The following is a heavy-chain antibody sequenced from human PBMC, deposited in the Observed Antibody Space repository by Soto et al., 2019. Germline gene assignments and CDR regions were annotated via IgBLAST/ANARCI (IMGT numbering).Heavy chain of an antibody. CDR3: ARDPASTRAGTDAFDI. J-gene: IGHJ3*02. CDR2: IWYDGSNK. D-gene: IGHD1-1*01. V-gene: IGHV3-33*01. CDR1: GFTFSSYG. Sequence: GSLRLSCAASGFTFSSYGMHWVRQAPGKGLEWVAVIWYDGSNKYYADSVKGRFTISRDNSKNTLYLQMNSLRAEDTAVYYCARDPASTRAGTDAFDIWGQGTMVTVSS.